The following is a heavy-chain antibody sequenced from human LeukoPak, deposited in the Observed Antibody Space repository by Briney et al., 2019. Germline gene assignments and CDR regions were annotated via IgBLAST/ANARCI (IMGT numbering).Heavy chain of an antibody. CDR1: GGSISSSSYY. D-gene: IGHD4-17*01. Sequence: SETLSLTCTVSGGSISSSSYYWGWIRQPPGKGLEWIGSIYYSGITFYNPSLKSRVTISRDTSKSQFSLKLTSVTAADTAVYYCARRNYGVPFEYWGQGTLVTVSS. V-gene: IGHV4-39*01. CDR3: ARRNYGVPFEY. CDR2: IYYSGIT. J-gene: IGHJ4*02.